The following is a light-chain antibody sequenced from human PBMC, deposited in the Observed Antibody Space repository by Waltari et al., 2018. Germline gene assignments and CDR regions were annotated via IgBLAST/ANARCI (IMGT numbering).Light chain of an antibody. J-gene: IGKJ2*01. V-gene: IGKV1-39*01. CDR2: AAS. CDR1: QSINNY. CDR3: QQSSSTPQDA. Sequence: DIQMTQSPSSLSASVGDRVTITCRASQSINNYLNWYQQKPGKAPNRLIYAASSLHSGVPSRFSGSGSGTDFTLTISSLQADDVATYYCQQSSSTPQDAFGQGTKLEIK.